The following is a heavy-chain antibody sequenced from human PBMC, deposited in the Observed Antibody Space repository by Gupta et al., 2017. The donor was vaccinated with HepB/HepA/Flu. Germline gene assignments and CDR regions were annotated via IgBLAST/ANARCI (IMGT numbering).Heavy chain of an antibody. J-gene: IGHJ6*02. V-gene: IGHV3-48*03. Sequence: EEQVVESGGGLVQPGGSLSLACTTSGFTFTTDDMNWVRQAPGKGLEWVSQISPIGGAASYADSVEGRFTISRDNAQNSLFLQMTSLTVEDTAIYYCVCGNHYDGLDVWGQGTTVTVSS. D-gene: IGHD1-14*01. CDR2: ISPIGGAA. CDR1: GFTFTTDD. CDR3: VCGNHYDGLDV.